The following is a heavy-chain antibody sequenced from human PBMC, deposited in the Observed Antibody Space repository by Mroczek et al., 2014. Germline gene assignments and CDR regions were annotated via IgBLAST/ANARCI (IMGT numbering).Heavy chain of an antibody. CDR1: GFTFSSYA. V-gene: IGHV3-30-3*01. D-gene: IGHD1-26*01. Sequence: QVQLVESGGGVVQPGRSLRLSCAASGFTFSSYAMHWVRQAPGKGLEWVAVISYDGSNKYYADSVKGRFTISRDNSKNTLYLQMNSLRAEDTAVYYCARDGAREGFGDYWGQGTLVTVSS. CDR2: ISYDGSNK. CDR3: ARDGAREGFGDY. J-gene: IGHJ4*02.